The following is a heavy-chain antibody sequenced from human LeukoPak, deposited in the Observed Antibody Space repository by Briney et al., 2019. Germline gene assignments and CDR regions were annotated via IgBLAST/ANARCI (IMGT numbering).Heavy chain of an antibody. CDR2: IYYSGST. Sequence: SETLSLTCTVSGGSISSSSYYWGWIRQPPGKGLEWIGSIYYSGSTYYNPSLKSRVTISVDTSKNQFSLKLSSVTAADTAVYYCARHKWLRFRLITWFDPWGQGTLVTVSS. CDR3: ARHKWLRFRLITWFDP. CDR1: GGSISSSSYY. V-gene: IGHV4-39*01. J-gene: IGHJ5*02. D-gene: IGHD5-12*01.